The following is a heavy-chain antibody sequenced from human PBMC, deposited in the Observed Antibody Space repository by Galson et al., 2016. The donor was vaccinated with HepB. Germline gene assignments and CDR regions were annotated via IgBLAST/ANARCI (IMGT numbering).Heavy chain of an antibody. D-gene: IGHD1-14*01. V-gene: IGHV1-2*02. CDR2: IHPKSGGT. Sequence: SVKVSCKASGDTLTGYYVHWVRQAPGQGLQWMGWIHPKSGGTDYARNFQGRVTMTRDTRDRSIRTAYMELSRLRFDDSAVYYCARDVGKPGYHWYFDLWGRGTLVTVSS. J-gene: IGHJ2*01. CDR3: ARDVGKPGYHWYFDL. CDR1: GDTLTGYY.